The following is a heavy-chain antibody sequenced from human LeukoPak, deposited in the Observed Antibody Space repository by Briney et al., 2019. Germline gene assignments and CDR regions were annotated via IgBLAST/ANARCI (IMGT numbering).Heavy chain of an antibody. D-gene: IGHD6-13*01. CDR1: GFTFDDYV. CDR2: ISWNSGSI. V-gene: IGHV3-9*03. CDR3: AKGGGSSWYEGSWFDP. J-gene: IGHJ5*02. Sequence: PGGSLRLSCAASGFTFDDYVMHWVRQAPGKGLEWVSGISWNSGSIGYADSVKGRFTISRDNAKNSLYLQMNSLRAEDMALYYCAKGGGSSWYEGSWFDPWGQGTLVTVSS.